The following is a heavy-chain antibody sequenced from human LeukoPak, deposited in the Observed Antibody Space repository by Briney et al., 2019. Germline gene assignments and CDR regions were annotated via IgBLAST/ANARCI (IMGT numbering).Heavy chain of an antibody. Sequence: ASVKVSCKASGYTFTSYGISWVRQAPGQGLEWMGWISAYNGNTNYAQKLQGRVTMTTDTSTSTAYMELRSLRSDGTAVYYCARDRYYGSGSSIFDYWGQGTLVTVSS. D-gene: IGHD3-10*01. CDR3: ARDRYYGSGSSIFDY. V-gene: IGHV1-18*01. J-gene: IGHJ4*02. CDR2: ISAYNGNT. CDR1: GYTFTSYG.